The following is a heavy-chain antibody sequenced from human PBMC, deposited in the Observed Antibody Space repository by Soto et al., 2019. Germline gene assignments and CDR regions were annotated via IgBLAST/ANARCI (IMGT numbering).Heavy chain of an antibody. CDR3: AIRGGGYSYGYAQKGDYFDY. Sequence: QVQLVESGGGVVQPGRSLRLSCAASGFTFSSYGMHWVRQAPGKGLEWVAVISYDGSNKYYADSVKGRFTISRDNSKNTLYLQMNSMRAEDTAVYYCAIRGGGYSYGYAQKGDYFDYWGQGTLVTVSS. J-gene: IGHJ4*02. CDR2: ISYDGSNK. V-gene: IGHV3-30*03. CDR1: GFTFSSYG. D-gene: IGHD5-18*01.